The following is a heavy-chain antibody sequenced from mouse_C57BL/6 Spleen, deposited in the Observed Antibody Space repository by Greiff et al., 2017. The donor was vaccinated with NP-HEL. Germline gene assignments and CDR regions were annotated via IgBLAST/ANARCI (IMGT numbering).Heavy chain of an antibody. CDR3: ARKRDYYGSSYDWYFDV. Sequence: VQLQQSGPGLVQPSQSLSITCTVSGFSLTSYGVHWVRQSPGKGLEWLGVIWSGGSTDYNAAFISRLSISKDNSKSQVFFKMNSLQADDTAIYYCARKRDYYGSSYDWYFDVWGTGTTVTVSS. CDR2: IWSGGST. J-gene: IGHJ1*03. V-gene: IGHV2-2*01. CDR1: GFSLTSYG. D-gene: IGHD1-1*01.